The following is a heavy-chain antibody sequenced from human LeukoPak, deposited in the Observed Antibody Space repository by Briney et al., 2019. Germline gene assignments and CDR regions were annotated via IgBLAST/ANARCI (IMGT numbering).Heavy chain of an antibody. V-gene: IGHV3-20*04. J-gene: IGHJ4*02. Sequence: GGSLRLSCAASGFTFSSYSMNWVRQAPGKGLEWVSSIKWNGGSTGYADSVKGRFTISRDNAKNSLYLQMNSLRAEDTALYYCARDGGDCSGDSCYVDYWGQGTLVNVSS. CDR3: ARDGGDCSGDSCYVDY. D-gene: IGHD2-15*01. CDR1: GFTFSSYS. CDR2: IKWNGGST.